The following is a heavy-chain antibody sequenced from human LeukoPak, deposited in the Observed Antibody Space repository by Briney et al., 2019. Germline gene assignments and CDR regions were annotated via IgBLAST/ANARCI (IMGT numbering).Heavy chain of an antibody. V-gene: IGHV3-33*01. CDR3: ARDFRSGGSCYYFDY. Sequence: PGGSLRLSCAASAFTFSSYCMHWVRQAPGKGLEWVAVIWYDGSYKYYADSVKGRFTISRDNSKNTLYLQMNSLRAEDTAVYTCARDFRSGGSCYYFDYWGQGTLVTVSS. CDR2: IWYDGSYK. J-gene: IGHJ4*02. CDR1: AFTFSSYC. D-gene: IGHD2-15*01.